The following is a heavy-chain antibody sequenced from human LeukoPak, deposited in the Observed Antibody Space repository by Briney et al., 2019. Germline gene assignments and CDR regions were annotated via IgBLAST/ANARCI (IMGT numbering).Heavy chain of an antibody. CDR1: GGTFSSYA. V-gene: IGHV1-69*05. D-gene: IGHD4-17*01. J-gene: IGHJ4*02. CDR3: ARVFYGDYDSEALSSPDY. CDR2: IIPIFGTA. Sequence: SVKVSCKASGGTFSSYAISWVRQAPGQGLEWMGGIIPIFGTANYAQKFQGRVTITTDESTSTAYMELSSLRSEDTAVYYCARVFYGDYDSEALSSPDYWGQGTLVTVSS.